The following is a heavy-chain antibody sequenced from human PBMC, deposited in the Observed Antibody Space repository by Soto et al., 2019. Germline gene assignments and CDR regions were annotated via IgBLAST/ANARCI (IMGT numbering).Heavy chain of an antibody. J-gene: IGHJ4*02. D-gene: IGHD7-27*01. Sequence: QVQLVESGGGLVKPGGSLRLSCAASGFTFSDFHMSWIRQVPGKGLEWVSYFSSSGTNIYYADSVEGRFTISRDNAKNSLYLQLNSLRAEDTAVYYCARGCRGGEFDYCGQGPLVTVSS. V-gene: IGHV3-11*01. CDR1: GFTFSDFH. CDR3: ARGCRGGEFDY. CDR2: FSSSGTNI.